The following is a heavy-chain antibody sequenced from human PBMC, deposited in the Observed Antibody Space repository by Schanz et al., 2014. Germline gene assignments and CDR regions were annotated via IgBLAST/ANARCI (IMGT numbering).Heavy chain of an antibody. CDR3: AKDPSHGDYDYYFDY. Sequence: VQLVESGGGVVQPGRSLRLSCAASGFIFSSYAMSWVRQAPGKGLEWVSAISGSGGSTYYADSVKGRFTISRDNSKNTLYLQMNSLRAEDTAVYYCAKDPSHGDYDYYFDYWGQGTLVTVSS. V-gene: IGHV3-23*04. D-gene: IGHD3-22*01. J-gene: IGHJ4*02. CDR2: ISGSGGST. CDR1: GFIFSSYA.